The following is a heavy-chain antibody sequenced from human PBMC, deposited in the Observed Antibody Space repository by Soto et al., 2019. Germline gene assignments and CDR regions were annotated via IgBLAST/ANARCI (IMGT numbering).Heavy chain of an antibody. D-gene: IGHD3-3*01. J-gene: IGHJ4*02. CDR1: GFTFSSYA. CDR2: ISDSGDDI. V-gene: IGHV3-23*04. CDR3: AKSIYSQSRSHFTN. Sequence: VQLVESGGALVQPGGSLRLSCAASGFTFSSYAMNWVRQAPGKGLEWVSCISDSGDDIYYADSVKGRFTISRDNFNNTLYLQMNSLRAEDTAVYYCAKSIYSQSRSHFTNWGQGTLATVSS.